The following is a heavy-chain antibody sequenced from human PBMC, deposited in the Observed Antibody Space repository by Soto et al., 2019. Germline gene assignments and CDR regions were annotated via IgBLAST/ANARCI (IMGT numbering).Heavy chain of an antibody. CDR1: GFTFSTFW. Sequence: TGGSLRLSCAASGFTFSTFWMDWVRQAPGKGLVWVSRINSDGSSTSYADSVKGRFTISRDNAKNTLYLQMNSLRAEDTAVYYCARGHSGSYYRALDYWGQGSLVTVSS. CDR3: ARGHSGSYYRALDY. J-gene: IGHJ4*02. V-gene: IGHV3-74*01. D-gene: IGHD1-26*01. CDR2: INSDGSST.